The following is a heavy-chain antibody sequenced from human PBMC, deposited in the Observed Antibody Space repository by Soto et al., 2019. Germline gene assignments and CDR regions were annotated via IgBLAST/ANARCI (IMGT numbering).Heavy chain of an antibody. CDR2: VSGSGDNT. D-gene: IGHD2-2*01. J-gene: IGHJ6*02. Sequence: GGSLRLSCAASGFTFSSYATSWVRQAPGKGLEWVSVVSGSGDNTYYLDSVKGRFTISRDNSKDTLFLQMNSLRAEDTAVYYCAKGAAAYYYGMDVWGQGTTVTVSS. CDR3: AKGAAAYYYGMDV. V-gene: IGHV3-23*01. CDR1: GFTFSSYA.